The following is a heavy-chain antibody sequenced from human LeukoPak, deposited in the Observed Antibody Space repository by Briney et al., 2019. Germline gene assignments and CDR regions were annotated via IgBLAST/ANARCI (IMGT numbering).Heavy chain of an antibody. CDR2: IKQDESET. D-gene: IGHD3-3*01. Sequence: PGGSLRLSCAASGFTFSDYYMSWIRQAPGKGLEWVANIKQDESETNYVDSVTGRFTISRDNANNLLYLQMTNLRVEDTAVYYCARSSGYYWNAFDIWGQGTMVTVSS. J-gene: IGHJ3*02. V-gene: IGHV3-7*01. CDR1: GFTFSDYY. CDR3: ARSSGYYWNAFDI.